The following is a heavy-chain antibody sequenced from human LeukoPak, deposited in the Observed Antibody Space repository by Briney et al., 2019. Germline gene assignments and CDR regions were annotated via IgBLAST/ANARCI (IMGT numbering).Heavy chain of an antibody. J-gene: IGHJ4*02. D-gene: IGHD6-19*01. CDR3: ARDPSNTSGWYSYFDF. CDR2: ISTYNGDT. CDR1: GYSFTHYA. V-gene: IGHV1-18*01. Sequence: ASVKVSCKTSGYSFTHYAISWVRQAPGQGLEWMGWISTYNGDTKYAQKLQGRFTMTSDTSTSTAYMELRSLTSDDTAVYYCARDPSNTSGWYSYFDFWGQGTLVTVSS.